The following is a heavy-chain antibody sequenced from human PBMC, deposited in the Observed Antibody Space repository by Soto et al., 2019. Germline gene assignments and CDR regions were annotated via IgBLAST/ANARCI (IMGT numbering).Heavy chain of an antibody. CDR3: ARIEATMSGWFGP. CDR1: GGSFSGYY. J-gene: IGHJ5*02. Sequence: QVQLQQWGAGLLKPSETLSLTCAVYGGSFSGYYWCWIRQPPGKGLEWIGEINHSGTTNYNPSPKSLVTVSAETSKNQFALKLSSVTAADTAVYYGARIEATMSGWFGPWGQGTLVTVSS. V-gene: IGHV4-34*01. D-gene: IGHD5-12*01. CDR2: INHSGTT.